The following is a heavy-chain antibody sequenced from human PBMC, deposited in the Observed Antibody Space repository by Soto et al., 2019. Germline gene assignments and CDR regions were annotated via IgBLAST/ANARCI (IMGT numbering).Heavy chain of an antibody. D-gene: IGHD4-17*01. V-gene: IGHV3-11*05. CDR2: ISSSSRYT. Sequence: QVQLVESGGDLVKPGGALRLSCAASGFTFSAYYMNWILQAPGKGLEWVSYISSSSRYTNSADSVKGRLTITRDNTKNTLFLQMNSLRAEDTAVYYCERAYGRDRYFDLWGHGTLVTVSS. CDR1: GFTFSAYY. CDR3: ERAYGRDRYFDL. J-gene: IGHJ2*01.